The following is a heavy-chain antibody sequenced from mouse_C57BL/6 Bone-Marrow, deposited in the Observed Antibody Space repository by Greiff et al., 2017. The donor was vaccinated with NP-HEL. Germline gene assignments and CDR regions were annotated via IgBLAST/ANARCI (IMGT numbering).Heavy chain of an antibody. J-gene: IGHJ3*01. CDR3: ARRGYDGYYPCAY. D-gene: IGHD2-3*01. CDR1: GYTFTSYW. V-gene: IGHV1-64*01. CDR2: IHPNSGST. Sequence: QVQLQQPGAELVKPGALVKLSCKASGYTFTSYWMHWVKQRPGQGLEWIGMIHPNSGSTNYNEKFKSKATLTVDKSSSTAYMQLSSLTSEDSAVYYCARRGYDGYYPCAYWGQGTLGTVSA.